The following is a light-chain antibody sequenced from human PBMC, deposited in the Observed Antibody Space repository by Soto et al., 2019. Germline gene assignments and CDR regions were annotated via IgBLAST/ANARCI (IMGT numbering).Light chain of an antibody. V-gene: IGKV1-27*01. CDR2: AAS. J-gene: IGKJ5*01. CDR3: QQRSNWIT. Sequence: EIQMTQSPSSMSASVGDRVTITCRASQGISNYLAWYQQKPGKVPKLLIYAASTLQSGVPSRFSGSGSGTDFILPISSIEPEVFAIDYCQQRSNWITFGQGTRLEIK. CDR1: QGISNY.